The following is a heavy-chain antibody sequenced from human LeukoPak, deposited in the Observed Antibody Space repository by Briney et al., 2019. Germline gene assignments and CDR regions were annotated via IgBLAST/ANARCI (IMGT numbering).Heavy chain of an antibody. CDR2: INPNSGGT. CDR3: ARDQGRDGYNYDY. V-gene: IGHV1-2*02. J-gene: IGHJ4*02. D-gene: IGHD5-24*01. CDR1: GYTFTGYY. Sequence: GASVKVSCKASGYTFTGYYMHWGRQAPGQGLEWMGWINPNSGGTNYAQKFQGRVTMTRDTSISTAYMELSRLRSDDTAVYYCARDQGRDGYNYDYWGQGTLVTVSS.